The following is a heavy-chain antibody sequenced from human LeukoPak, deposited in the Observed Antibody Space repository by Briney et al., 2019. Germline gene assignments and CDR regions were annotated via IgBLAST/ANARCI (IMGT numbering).Heavy chain of an antibody. CDR3: ARRAPYYDFWSGYPPIVFFDY. CDR1: GFTFSSYW. D-gene: IGHD3-3*01. Sequence: GGSLRLSCAASGFTFSSYWMSWVRQAPGKGLEWVANIKQDGSEKYYVDSVKGRFTISRDNAKNSLYLQMNSLRAEDTAVYYCARRAPYYDFWSGYPPIVFFDYWGQGTLVTVSS. CDR2: IKQDGSEK. V-gene: IGHV3-7*01. J-gene: IGHJ4*02.